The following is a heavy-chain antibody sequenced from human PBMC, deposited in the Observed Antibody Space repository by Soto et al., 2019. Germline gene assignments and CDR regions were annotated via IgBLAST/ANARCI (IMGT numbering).Heavy chain of an antibody. CDR2: ISYDGSNK. D-gene: IGHD6-19*01. V-gene: IGHV3-30-3*01. Sequence: GGSLRLSCAASGFTFSSYAMHWVRQAPGKGLEWVAVISYDGSNKYYADSVKGRFTISRDNSKNTLYLQMNSLRAEDTAVYYCARDQAPSDRVAYSSDPPDYWGQGTLVTVSS. CDR1: GFTFSSYA. CDR3: ARDQAPSDRVAYSSDPPDY. J-gene: IGHJ4*02.